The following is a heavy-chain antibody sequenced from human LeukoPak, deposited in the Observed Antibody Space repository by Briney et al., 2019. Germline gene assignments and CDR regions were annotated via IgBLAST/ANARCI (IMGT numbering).Heavy chain of an antibody. CDR3: ATARGYSSEYK. D-gene: IGHD6-19*01. J-gene: IGHJ4*02. CDR2: MSGSGSST. CDR1: GFTFNTYV. V-gene: IGHV3-23*01. Sequence: GGSLRLSCAASGFTFNTYVISWVRHAPGKGLEAVSSMSGSGSSTYYAGSVKGRFTISRDNSMNTLYLRMNSLRAEDTAVYYCATARGYSSEYKWGQGTLVTVSS.